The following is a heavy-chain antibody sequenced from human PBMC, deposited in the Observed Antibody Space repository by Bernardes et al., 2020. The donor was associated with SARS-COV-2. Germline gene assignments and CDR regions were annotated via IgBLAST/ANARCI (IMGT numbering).Heavy chain of an antibody. Sequence: SETLSLTCTVSGGSISSSSYYWGWIRQPPGKGLEWIGSIYYSGSTYYNPSLKSRVTISVDTSKNQFSLKLSSVTAADTAVYYCARDSSSWYCDYWGQGTLVTVSS. CDR2: IYYSGST. V-gene: IGHV4-39*07. CDR3: ARDSSSWYCDY. J-gene: IGHJ4*02. CDR1: GGSISSSSYY. D-gene: IGHD6-13*01.